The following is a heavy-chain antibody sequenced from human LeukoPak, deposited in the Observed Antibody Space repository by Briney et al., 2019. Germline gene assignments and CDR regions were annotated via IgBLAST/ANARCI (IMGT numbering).Heavy chain of an antibody. CDR3: AKEEHDSSGYYL. CDR2: ISYDGSNK. CDR1: GFTFSSYG. Sequence: GGSLRLSCAASGFTFSSYGMHWVRQAPGKGLEWVAVISYDGSNKYCADSVKGRFTISRDNSKNTLYLQMNSLRAEDTAVYYCAKEEHDSSGYYLWGQGTLVTVSS. J-gene: IGHJ5*02. V-gene: IGHV3-30*18. D-gene: IGHD3-22*01.